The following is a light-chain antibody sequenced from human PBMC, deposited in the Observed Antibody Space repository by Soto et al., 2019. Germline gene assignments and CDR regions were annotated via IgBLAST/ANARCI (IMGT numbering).Light chain of an antibody. J-gene: IGKJ5*01. CDR1: QSVSSSY. Sequence: EIVLTQSPGTLSLSPGERATLSCRASQSVSSSYLAWYQQTVGQAPRLLIYGASSRATGIPDRFSGSWSGTDFTLTISRLEPEDFAVYYCQQYGSSPITFGQGTRLEIK. V-gene: IGKV3-20*01. CDR2: GAS. CDR3: QQYGSSPIT.